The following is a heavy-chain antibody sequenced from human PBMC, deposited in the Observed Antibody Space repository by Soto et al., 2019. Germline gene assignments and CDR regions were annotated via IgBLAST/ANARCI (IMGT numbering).Heavy chain of an antibody. V-gene: IGHV3-9*01. J-gene: IGHJ3*01. CDR1: ECTFEDYA. D-gene: IGHD3-10*01. Sequence: EVQLVESGGGLVQPGRSLRLSCAASECTFEDYAMHWVRQAPGKGLEWVSGVSWNSGTLVYADSVKGRFTISRDNAKNSLFLQMNSLRAEDTALYFCAKGRTRPLQLGSFGDNAFDVWGQGTMVTVSS. CDR3: AKGRTRPLQLGSFGDNAFDV. CDR2: VSWNSGTL.